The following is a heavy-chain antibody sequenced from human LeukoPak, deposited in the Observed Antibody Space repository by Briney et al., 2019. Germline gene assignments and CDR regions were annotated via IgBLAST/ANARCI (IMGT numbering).Heavy chain of an antibody. CDR3: ARGEGYYDSSGPADY. Sequence: GGSLRLSCAASGFTFSSYAMHWVRQAPGKGLEWVAVISYDGSNKYYADSVKGRFTISRDNSKNTLYLQMNSLRAEDTAVYYCARGEGYYDSSGPADYWGQGTLVTVSS. D-gene: IGHD3-22*01. CDR2: ISYDGSNK. CDR1: GFTFSSYA. J-gene: IGHJ4*02. V-gene: IGHV3-30-3*01.